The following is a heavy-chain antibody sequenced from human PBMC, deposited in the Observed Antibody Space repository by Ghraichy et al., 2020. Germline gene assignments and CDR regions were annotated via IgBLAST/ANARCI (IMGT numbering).Heavy chain of an antibody. Sequence: SETLSLTCTVSGGSISSYYWSWIRQPPGKGLEWIGYIYYNGGTYYNPSLKSRVTISVDTSKNQFSLKLSSVTAADTAVYYCARRLIAVAGTQTDAFDIWGQGTMVTVSS. CDR3: ARRLIAVAGTQTDAFDI. CDR2: IYYNGGT. D-gene: IGHD6-19*01. V-gene: IGHV4-59*08. CDR1: GGSISSYY. J-gene: IGHJ3*02.